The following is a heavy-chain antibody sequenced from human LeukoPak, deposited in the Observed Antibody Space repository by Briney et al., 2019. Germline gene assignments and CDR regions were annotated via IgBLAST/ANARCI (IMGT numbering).Heavy chain of an antibody. CDR3: ARGGSYSRGYYYYMDV. V-gene: IGHV4-34*01. J-gene: IGHJ6*03. Sequence: SETLSPTCAVYGGSFSGYYWSWIRQPPGKGLEWIGEINHSGSTNYNPSLQSRVAISVDTSKNQFSLTLSSVTAADTAVYYCARGGSYSRGYYYYMDVWGKGTTVTVSS. D-gene: IGHD6-13*01. CDR1: GGSFSGYY. CDR2: INHSGST.